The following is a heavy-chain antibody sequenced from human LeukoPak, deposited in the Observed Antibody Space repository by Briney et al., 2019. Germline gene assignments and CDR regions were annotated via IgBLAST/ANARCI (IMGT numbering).Heavy chain of an antibody. D-gene: IGHD4-17*01. J-gene: IGHJ2*01. Sequence: VASVKVSCKASGFTFTSSAVQWVRQARGQRLEWIGWIVVGSGNTNYAQKFQERVIITRDMSTSTAYMELSSLRSEDTAVYYCAAGRDDYGDYGPHWYFDLWGRGTLVTDSS. V-gene: IGHV1-58*01. CDR3: AAGRDDYGDYGPHWYFDL. CDR2: IVVGSGNT. CDR1: GFTFTSSA.